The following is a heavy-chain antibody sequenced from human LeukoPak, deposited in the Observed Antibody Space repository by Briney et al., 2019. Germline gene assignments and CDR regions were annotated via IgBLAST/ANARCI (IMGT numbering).Heavy chain of an antibody. J-gene: IGHJ4*02. CDR1: GFTFSSYW. D-gene: IGHD6-13*01. CDR2: INSDGSST. V-gene: IGHV3-74*01. CDR3: AKNRGTSWYKDY. Sequence: GGSLRLSCAASGFTFSSYWMHWVRQAPGKGLVWVSRINSDGSSTNYADSVKGRFTISRDNAKNTLYLQMNSLRAEDTAVYYCAKNRGTSWYKDYWGQGTLVTVSS.